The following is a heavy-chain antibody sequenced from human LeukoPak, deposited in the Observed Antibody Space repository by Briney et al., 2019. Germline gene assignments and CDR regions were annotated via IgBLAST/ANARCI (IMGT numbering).Heavy chain of an antibody. J-gene: IGHJ4*02. D-gene: IGHD3-3*01. V-gene: IGHV3-23*01. CDR1: GFTFSSCA. CDR2: ISGSGGST. CDR3: ANSALRFTFTTYYFDY. Sequence: QAGGSLRLSCAASGFTFSSCAMSWVRQAPGKGLEWVSAISGSGGSTYYADSVKGRFTISRDNSKNTLYLQMNSLRAEDTAVYYCANSALRFTFTTYYFDYWGQGTLVTVSS.